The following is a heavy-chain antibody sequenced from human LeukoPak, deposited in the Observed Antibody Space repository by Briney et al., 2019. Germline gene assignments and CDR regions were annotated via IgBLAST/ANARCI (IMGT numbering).Heavy chain of an antibody. Sequence: PGGSLRLSCAASGFTFSSYWMSWVPQAPGKGLEWGAKIKEDGSEKNYVDSVKGRFTISRDNAKNSLYLQMNSLRAEDMAVYYCARDPEMAAIMDYFDYWGQGTLVTVSS. CDR3: ARDPEMAAIMDYFDY. CDR2: IKEDGSEK. CDR1: GFTFSSYW. D-gene: IGHD5-24*01. V-gene: IGHV3-7*01. J-gene: IGHJ4*02.